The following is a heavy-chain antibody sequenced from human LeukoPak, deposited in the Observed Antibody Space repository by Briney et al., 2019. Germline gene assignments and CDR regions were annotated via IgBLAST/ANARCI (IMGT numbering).Heavy chain of an antibody. Sequence: GGSLRLSCVGSVFPFTNAWMSWVRQVPGKGLEWVGRIKSETDGGTTDYAASVRGRFTLSRDYSKDTLFLQMYSLKTEDTAIYYCTTSIYYYDSSDYYPPGLECWGQGTLVTVSS. CDR2: IKSETDGGTT. CDR1: VFPFTNAW. CDR3: TTSIYYYDSSDYYPPGLEC. D-gene: IGHD3-22*01. J-gene: IGHJ4*02. V-gene: IGHV3-15*01.